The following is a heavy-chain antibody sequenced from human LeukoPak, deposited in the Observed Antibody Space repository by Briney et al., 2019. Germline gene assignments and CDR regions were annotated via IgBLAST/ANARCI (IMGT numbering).Heavy chain of an antibody. Sequence: GGSLRLSCAASGFTFSTYNMNWVRHAPGKGLEWMSSITSSSSYIYYADSVKGRFTISRDNAKNSLYLQMSSLSPDDTAVYFCARDPYSGNYGNYYYYYMDVWGKGTTVTVSS. J-gene: IGHJ6*03. V-gene: IGHV3-21*06. D-gene: IGHD1-26*01. CDR1: GFTFSTYN. CDR2: ITSSSSYI. CDR3: ARDPYSGNYGNYYYYYMDV.